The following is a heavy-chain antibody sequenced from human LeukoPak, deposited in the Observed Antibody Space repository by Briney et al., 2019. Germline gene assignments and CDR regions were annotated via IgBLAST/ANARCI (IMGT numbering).Heavy chain of an antibody. CDR3: AALGITMIGGV. J-gene: IGHJ6*04. CDR2: ISRRSSTI. V-gene: IGHV3-48*04. D-gene: IGHD3-10*02. CDR1: GFTFSSYS. Sequence: GGSLRLSCAASGFTFSSYSMNWVRQAPGKGLEWVSYISRRSSTIYYADSGKGRFTISRVSAKNSLYLQMNRLRAEDTAVYYCAALGITMIGGVWGKGTTVTISS.